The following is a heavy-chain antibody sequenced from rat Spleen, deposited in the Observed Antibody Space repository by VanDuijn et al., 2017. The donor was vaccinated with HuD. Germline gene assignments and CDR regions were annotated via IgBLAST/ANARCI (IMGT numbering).Heavy chain of an antibody. D-gene: IGHD1-1*01. J-gene: IGHJ2*01. CDR2: ISTGGDNT. CDR3: ATQIYYYSAPFEY. V-gene: IGHV5-25*01. Sequence: EVQLVASGGGLVQPGRSLKLSCAASGFTFSNYDMAWVRQAPTKGLEWIASISTGGDNTYYRDSVKGRFTISRDNAESTLYLQMDSLRSEDTATYYCATQIYYYSAPFEYWGQGVMVTVSS. CDR1: GFTFSNYD.